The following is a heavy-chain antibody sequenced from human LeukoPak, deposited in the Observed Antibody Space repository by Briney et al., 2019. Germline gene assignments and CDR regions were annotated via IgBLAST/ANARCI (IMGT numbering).Heavy chain of an antibody. D-gene: IGHD2-2*01. CDR3: AREGRYCSSTSCYHYYYYMDV. CDR1: GFTFNNYW. J-gene: IGHJ6*03. Sequence: GGSLRLSCVASGFTFNNYWMSWVRQAPGKGPEWVANIKQDGSEKYYVDSVKGRFTISRDNAKNSLYLQMNSLRAEDTAVYYCAREGRYCSSTSCYHYYYYMDVWGKGTTVTISS. CDR2: IKQDGSEK. V-gene: IGHV3-7*01.